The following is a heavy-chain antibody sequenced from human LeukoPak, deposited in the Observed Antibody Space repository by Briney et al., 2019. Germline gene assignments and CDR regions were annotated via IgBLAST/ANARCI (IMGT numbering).Heavy chain of an antibody. V-gene: IGHV4-61*01. J-gene: IGHJ5*02. CDR2: IYYSGST. CDR1: GGSVSSGSYY. D-gene: IGHD6-13*01. Sequence: SETLSLTCFVSGGSVSSGSYYWSWIRQPPGKGLEWIGYIYYSGSTNYNPSLKSRVSISVDTSKNQFSLKLSSVTAADTAVYYCARGTLYSSSWLNWFDPWGQGTLVTVSS. CDR3: ARGTLYSSSWLNWFDP.